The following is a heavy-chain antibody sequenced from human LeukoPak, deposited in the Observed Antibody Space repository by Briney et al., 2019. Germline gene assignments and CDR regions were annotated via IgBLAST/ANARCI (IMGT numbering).Heavy chain of an antibody. J-gene: IGHJ4*02. Sequence: PSETLSFTCAVYGGSFSGYYWSWIRQPPGKGLEWIGEINHSGSTNYNPSLKSRVTISVDTSKNQFSLKLSSVTAADTAVYYCARDNYGSGSFYYFDYWGQGTLVTVSS. CDR2: INHSGST. CDR1: GGSFSGYY. V-gene: IGHV4-34*01. CDR3: ARDNYGSGSFYYFDY. D-gene: IGHD3-10*01.